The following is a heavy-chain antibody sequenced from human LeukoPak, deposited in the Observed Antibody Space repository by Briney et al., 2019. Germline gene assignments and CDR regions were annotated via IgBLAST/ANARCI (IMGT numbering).Heavy chain of an antibody. V-gene: IGHV5-51*01. CDR3: ARHGYYDSSGYYDYYYYYGMDV. Sequence: GESLKISCKGSGYSFTSYWIGWVRQMPGKGLDWMGIIYPGDSDTRYSPSFQGQVTISADKSISTAYLQWSSLKASDTAMYYCARHGYYDSSGYYDYYYYYGMDVWGQGTTVTVSS. CDR2: IYPGDSDT. CDR1: GYSFTSYW. J-gene: IGHJ6*02. D-gene: IGHD3-22*01.